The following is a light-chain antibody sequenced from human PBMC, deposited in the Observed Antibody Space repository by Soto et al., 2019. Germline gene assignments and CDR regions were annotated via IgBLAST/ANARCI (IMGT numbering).Light chain of an antibody. CDR3: YSYAGSSTFAYV. J-gene: IGLJ1*01. CDR2: EVS. V-gene: IGLV2-23*02. CDR1: SSDVGSYNL. Sequence: QSALTQPASVSGSPGQSITISCTGTSSDVGSYNLVSWYQQHPGKAPKLMIYEVSKRPSGVSNRFSGSKSGNTASLTISGLQAEDEADYYCYSYAGSSTFAYVFGTGTKVTV.